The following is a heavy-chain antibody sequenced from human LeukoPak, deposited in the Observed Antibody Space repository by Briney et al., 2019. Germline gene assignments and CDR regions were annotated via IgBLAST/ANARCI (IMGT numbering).Heavy chain of an antibody. CDR2: ISYSGST. D-gene: IGHD6-19*01. Sequence: SETLSLTCTVSGDSISSSSYYWGWIRQPPGKGLEWIGSISYSGSTYYNPSLKSRVTISVDTSKNQFSLNLSSVTAADTAVYFCARTQEAGYSSGRYDSYYYYYMDVWGKGTTVTISS. J-gene: IGHJ6*03. V-gene: IGHV4-39*07. CDR1: GDSISSSSYY. CDR3: ARTQEAGYSSGRYDSYYYYYMDV.